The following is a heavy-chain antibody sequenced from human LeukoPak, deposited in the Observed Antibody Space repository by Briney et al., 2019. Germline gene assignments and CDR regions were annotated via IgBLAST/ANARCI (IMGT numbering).Heavy chain of an antibody. J-gene: IGHJ5*02. D-gene: IGHD1-7*01. CDR1: GGSIRGYY. V-gene: IGHV4-59*08. CDR2: ISQSGTT. Sequence: SETLSLTCSVSGGSIRGYYCSWNRQPPGKGLEWIAYISQSGTTNYNPSLKSRVTISLDMSKNQFSLNLNSVTAADTAVYYCVRHRSGTTYDHWGQGTLVTVSS. CDR3: VRHRSGTTYDH.